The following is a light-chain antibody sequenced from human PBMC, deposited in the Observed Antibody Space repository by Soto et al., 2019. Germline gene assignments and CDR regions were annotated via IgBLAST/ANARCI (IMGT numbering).Light chain of an antibody. CDR3: SSYAGNNNLYV. CDR1: SRDVGTYNY. Sequence: QSVLTQPPTASGSPGQSLIVSCTGTSRDVGTYNYVSWYQQHPGKAPKLMIYEVNKRPAGVPDRFSGSKSGIMASLTVSGLQAEDEADYYCSSYAGNNNLYVFGTGTKVTVL. V-gene: IGLV2-8*01. CDR2: EVN. J-gene: IGLJ1*01.